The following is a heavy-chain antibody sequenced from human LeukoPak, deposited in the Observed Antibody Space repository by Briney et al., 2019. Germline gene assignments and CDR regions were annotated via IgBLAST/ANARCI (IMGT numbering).Heavy chain of an antibody. CDR2: ISYDGSNT. CDR1: GFTFSTYG. CDR3: AKGYGQRLVNNWFDP. J-gene: IGHJ5*02. Sequence: GGSLRLSCAASGFTFSTYGMHWVRQAPGKGLEWVAVISYDGSNTFYTDSLKGRFTIPRDNSKNTLYLQMNSLRTEDTAVYYCAKGYGQRLVNNWFDPWGQGTLVTVSS. V-gene: IGHV3-30*18. D-gene: IGHD6-13*01.